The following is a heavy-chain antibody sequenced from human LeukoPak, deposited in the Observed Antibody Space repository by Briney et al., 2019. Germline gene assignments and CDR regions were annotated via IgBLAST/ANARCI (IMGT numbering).Heavy chain of an antibody. V-gene: IGHV1-18*01. Sequence: ASVKVSCKASGYTFTSYGISWVRQAPGQGLEWMGWISAYNGNTNYAQKLQGRVTMTTDTSTSTAYMELRSLRSDDTAVYYCARDNFWTAMVFYGFDYWGQGTLVTVSS. CDR1: GYTFTSYG. CDR2: ISAYNGNT. J-gene: IGHJ4*02. D-gene: IGHD5-18*01. CDR3: ARDNFWTAMVFYGFDY.